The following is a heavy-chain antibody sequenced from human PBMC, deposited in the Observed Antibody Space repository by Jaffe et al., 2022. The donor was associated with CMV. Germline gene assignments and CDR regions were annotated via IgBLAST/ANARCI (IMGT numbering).Heavy chain of an antibody. D-gene: IGHD3-22*01. Sequence: QVQLVQSGAEVKKPGSSVKVSCKASGGTFSSYAISWVRQAPGQGLEWMGRIIPILGIANYAQKFQGRVTITADKSTSTAYMELSSLRSEDTAVYYCARSKPDYYDSEAAEYFQHWGQGTLVTVSS. J-gene: IGHJ1*01. V-gene: IGHV1-69*09. CDR3: ARSKPDYYDSEAAEYFQH. CDR1: GGTFSSYA. CDR2: IIPILGIA.